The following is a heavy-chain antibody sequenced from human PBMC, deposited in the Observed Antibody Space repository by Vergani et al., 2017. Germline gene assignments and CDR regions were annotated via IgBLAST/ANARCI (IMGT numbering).Heavy chain of an antibody. J-gene: IGHJ3*02. Sequence: EVQLLESGGGLVHLGGSLRLSCAASGFTFSTYALTWVRQAPGKGLEWVSFISGSGGGTYYADSVKGRFTISRDNSKRTVFLQMGSLTTEDTGVYYCARQLRTARSGILHAFDIWGHGTLVTVSS. V-gene: IGHV3-23*01. CDR3: ARQLRTARSGILHAFDI. CDR1: GFTFSTYA. CDR2: ISGSGGGT. D-gene: IGHD1-1*01.